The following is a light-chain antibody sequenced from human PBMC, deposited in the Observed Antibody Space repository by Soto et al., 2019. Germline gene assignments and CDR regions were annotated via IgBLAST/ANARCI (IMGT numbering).Light chain of an antibody. Sequence: DIQMTQSPSSLSASVGDRVTITCRASQSISTYLNWYQQKPGKAPKLLIYAASSLQSGVPSRFSGRGSETDFTLTISSLQPEDFAPYYCQQSYSTPFTFGQGTKLEIK. J-gene: IGKJ2*01. V-gene: IGKV1-39*01. CDR3: QQSYSTPFT. CDR1: QSISTY. CDR2: AAS.